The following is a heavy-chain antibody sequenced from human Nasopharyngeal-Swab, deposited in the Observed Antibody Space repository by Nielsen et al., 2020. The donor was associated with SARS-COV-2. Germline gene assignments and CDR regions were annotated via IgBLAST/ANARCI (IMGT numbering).Heavy chain of an antibody. CDR2: ISSSGSTI. CDR3: ARVEGGYCSSTSCFSYYFDY. J-gene: IGHJ4*02. CDR1: GFTFSDYY. V-gene: IGHV3-11*04. Sequence: GESLKISCAASGFTFSDYYMSWIRQAPGKGLEWVSYISSSGSTIYYADSVKGRFTISRDNAKNSLYLQMNSLRAEDTAVYYCARVEGGYCSSTSCFSYYFDYWGQGTLVTVSS. D-gene: IGHD2-2*03.